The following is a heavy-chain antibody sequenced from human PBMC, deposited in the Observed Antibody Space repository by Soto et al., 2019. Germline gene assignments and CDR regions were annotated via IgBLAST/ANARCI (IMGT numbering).Heavy chain of an antibody. V-gene: IGHV3-48*03. CDR3: ARDSYSSSWYYGMDV. CDR2: ISSSGSTI. J-gene: IGHJ6*02. CDR1: GFTFSSYE. Sequence: PGGSLRLSCAASGFTFSSYEMNWVRQAPGKGLEWVSYISSSGSTIYYADSVKGRFTISRDNAKNSLYLQMNSLRAEDTAVYYCARDSYSSSWYYGMDVWGQGTTVTVSS. D-gene: IGHD6-13*01.